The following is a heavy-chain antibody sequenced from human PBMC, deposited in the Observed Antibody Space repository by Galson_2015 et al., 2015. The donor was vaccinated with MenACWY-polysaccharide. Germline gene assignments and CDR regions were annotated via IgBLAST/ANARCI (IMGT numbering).Heavy chain of an antibody. CDR3: ARHRPRGNGMDV. CDR2: ISRGGNT. Sequence: ALSLACAASGLIVGANYMAWVRHPPGTGLERVSTISRGGNTYYADSDKGRFTISRDNSKITLYLQMNSLRADDSAMYYCARHRPRGNGMDVWGQGTTVTVSS. D-gene: IGHD1-14*01. V-gene: IGHV3-53*01. CDR1: GLIVGANY. J-gene: IGHJ6*02.